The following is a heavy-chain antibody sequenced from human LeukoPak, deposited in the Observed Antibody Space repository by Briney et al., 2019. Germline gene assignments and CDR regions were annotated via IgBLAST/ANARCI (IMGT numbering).Heavy chain of an antibody. CDR1: GGSITSYQ. Sequence: TSETLSLTCNATGGSITSYQWSWIRQPPGKGLEWIGYFYTSGSTNYNPSLKSRVTMSADTFKNQFSLKLISVTAADTAVYYCARHPNYYYYYMDVWGRGTTVTVSS. J-gene: IGHJ6*03. V-gene: IGHV4-4*09. CDR2: FYTSGST. CDR3: ARHPNYYYYYMDV.